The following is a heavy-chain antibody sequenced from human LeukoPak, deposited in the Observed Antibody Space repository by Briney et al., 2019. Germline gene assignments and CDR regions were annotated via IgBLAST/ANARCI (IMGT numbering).Heavy chain of an antibody. D-gene: IGHD4-17*01. CDR1: GFTFSSYW. J-gene: IGHJ4*02. Sequence: PGGSLRLSCAASGFTFSSYWMSWVRQAPGKGLEWVANIKQDGSEKYYVDSVKGRFTISRDNAKNSLYLQMNSLRAEDTAVYYCANPPYGDSNYLDYWGQGTLVTVSS. V-gene: IGHV3-7*01. CDR2: IKQDGSEK. CDR3: ANPPYGDSNYLDY.